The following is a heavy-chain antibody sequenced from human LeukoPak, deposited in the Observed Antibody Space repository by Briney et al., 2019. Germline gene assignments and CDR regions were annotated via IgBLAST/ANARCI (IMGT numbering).Heavy chain of an antibody. J-gene: IGHJ3*02. Sequence: PGXXLEWSVYIYSTGATHYNPSLKSRLTISVDTSENHFSLKLSSVTAADTAIYFCARAPGAFDIWGQGTMVTVSS. CDR2: IYSTGAT. V-gene: IGHV4-31*02. CDR3: ARAPGAFDI.